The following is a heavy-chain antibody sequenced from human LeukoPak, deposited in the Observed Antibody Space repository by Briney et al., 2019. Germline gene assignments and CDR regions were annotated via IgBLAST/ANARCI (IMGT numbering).Heavy chain of an antibody. CDR3: ARDWSYYMGV. CDR1: GGSISSGGYY. Sequence: SETLSLTCTVSGGSISSGGYYWSWIRQHPGKGLEWIGYIYYSGSTYYNPSLKSRVTISVDTSKNQFSLKLSSVTAADTVVYYCARDWSYYMGVWGKGTTVTVSS. CDR2: IYYSGST. J-gene: IGHJ6*03. D-gene: IGHD3-3*01. V-gene: IGHV4-31*03.